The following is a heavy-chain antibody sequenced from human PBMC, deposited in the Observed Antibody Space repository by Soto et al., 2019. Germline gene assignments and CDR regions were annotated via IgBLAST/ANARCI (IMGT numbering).Heavy chain of an antibody. Sequence: GGSLRLSCAASGFTFSNAWMSWVRQAPGKGLEWVGRIKSKTDGGTTDYAAAVEGRFTISREDSKNTVYLQMDSLKTEDTAVYYCAKKRTGITTTGPGHGGQGPLFTFSS. D-gene: IGHD1-20*01. V-gene: IGHV3-15*01. CDR1: GFTFSNAW. CDR3: AKKRTGITTTGPGH. J-gene: IGHJ4*02. CDR2: IKSKTDGGTT.